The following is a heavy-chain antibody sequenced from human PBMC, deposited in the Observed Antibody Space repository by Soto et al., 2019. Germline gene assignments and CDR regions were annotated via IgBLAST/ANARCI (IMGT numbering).Heavy chain of an antibody. CDR3: ARESNSSSWYFGGWFDP. CDR1: GGSISSYY. CDR2: IYTSGST. V-gene: IGHV4-4*07. J-gene: IGHJ5*02. D-gene: IGHD6-13*01. Sequence: KPSETLSLTCTVSGGSISSYYWSWIRQPAGKGLEWIGRIYTSGSTNYNPSLKSRVTMSVDTSENQFSLKLSSVTAADTAVYYCARESNSSSWYFGGWFDPWGQGTMVTVYS.